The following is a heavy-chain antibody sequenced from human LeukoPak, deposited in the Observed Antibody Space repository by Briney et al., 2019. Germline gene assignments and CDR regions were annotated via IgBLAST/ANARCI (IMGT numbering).Heavy chain of an antibody. J-gene: IGHJ4*02. CDR1: GFTFSTYW. CDR3: ARWGYTNNYYYFDN. V-gene: IGHV3-7*04. Sequence: GGSLRLSCTASGFTFSTYWMGWVRQASGQGLEWVANINQDGSTKYYLGSVKGRFTISRDNAETSLYLHMNGLRAEDTAVYYCARWGYTNNYYYFDNWGQGTLVTVSS. CDR2: INQDGSTK. D-gene: IGHD2-2*02.